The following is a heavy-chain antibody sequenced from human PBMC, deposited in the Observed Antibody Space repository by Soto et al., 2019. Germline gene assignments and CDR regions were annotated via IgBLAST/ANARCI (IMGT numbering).Heavy chain of an antibody. CDR1: GGSIGSGGYY. D-gene: IGHD2-2*01. Sequence: TLSLTCTVSGGSIGSGGYYWSWIRQHPGKGLEWIGYIYYSGSTYYNPSLKSRVTISVDTSKNQFSMKLSSVTAADTAVYYCARDGAGVVPAAVLKAVWGQGTTVPVYS. J-gene: IGHJ6*02. CDR2: IYYSGST. CDR3: ARDGAGVVPAAVLKAV. V-gene: IGHV4-31*03.